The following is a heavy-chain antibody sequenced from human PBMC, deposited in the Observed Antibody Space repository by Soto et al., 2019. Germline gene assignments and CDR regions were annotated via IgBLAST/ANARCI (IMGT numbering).Heavy chain of an antibody. CDR3: ATGGTPSDY. Sequence: QVQLVQSGAEVKKPGASVKVSCKASGYTFTNCGISWVRQAPGQGLEWMGWISAYNGNTNYAQKIQGRVTMTTDTTTSTAYRKVRSLGLDVTPGYYCATGGTPSDYWGQGTLVTVSS. CDR2: ISAYNGNT. V-gene: IGHV1-18*01. J-gene: IGHJ4*02. D-gene: IGHD3-16*01. CDR1: GYTFTNCG.